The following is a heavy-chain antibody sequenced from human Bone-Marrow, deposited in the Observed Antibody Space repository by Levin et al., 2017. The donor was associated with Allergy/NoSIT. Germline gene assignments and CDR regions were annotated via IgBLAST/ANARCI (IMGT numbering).Heavy chain of an antibody. Sequence: SCTASGFTFEDYAMSWFRQSPGKGLEWVGFIKKRASGGTLEYAASVKGRFTISRDDSTSIAYLQMNSLKVDDTGVYYCATTMGAHWGQGTLVTVSS. J-gene: IGHJ4*02. D-gene: IGHD3-16*01. CDR1: GFTFEDYA. V-gene: IGHV3-49*03. CDR2: IKKRASGGTL. CDR3: ATTMGAH.